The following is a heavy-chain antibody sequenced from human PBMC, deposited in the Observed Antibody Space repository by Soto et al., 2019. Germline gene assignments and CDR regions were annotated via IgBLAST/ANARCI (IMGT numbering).Heavy chain of an antibody. CDR1: GYTFTGYY. D-gene: IGHD2-2*02. V-gene: IGHV1-2*04. J-gene: IGHJ6*02. CDR2: INPNSGGT. CDR3: ARAGDIVVVPAAISPVCMDV. Sequence: ASVKVSCKASGYTFTGYYMHWVRQAPGQGLEWMGWINPNSGGTNYAQKFQGWVTMTRDTSISTAYMELSRLRSDDTAVYYCARAGDIVVVPAAISPVCMDVWGQGTTVTVSS.